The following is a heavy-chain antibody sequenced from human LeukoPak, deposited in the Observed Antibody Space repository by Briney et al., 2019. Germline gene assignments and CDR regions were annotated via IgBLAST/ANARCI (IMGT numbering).Heavy chain of an antibody. CDR1: GFTFSSYG. D-gene: IGHD3-10*01. V-gene: IGHV3-30*18. CDR3: AKAYYGSGSPRDCFDP. CDR2: ISYDGSKK. J-gene: IGHJ5*02. Sequence: PGGSLRLSCAASGFTFSSYGMHWVRQAPGKGLEWVAIISYDGSKKYYGDSVKGRFTVSRDNSKNTLYLQMNSLRAEDTAVYYCAKAYYGSGSPRDCFDPWGQGTLVTVSS.